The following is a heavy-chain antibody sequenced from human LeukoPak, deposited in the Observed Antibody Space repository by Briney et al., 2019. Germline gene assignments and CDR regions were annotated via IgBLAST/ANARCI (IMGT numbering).Heavy chain of an antibody. Sequence: PGGSLRLSCATSQFTFSDFAMSWVRQAPGKGLEWVSAISASGGTIYYADSVKGRFTISRDNSENTLFLQMNSLRAEDTALYYCAKGDRARYCRTGTCSPLDFWGQGSLVTVSS. CDR2: ISASGGTI. J-gene: IGHJ4*02. CDR1: QFTFSDFA. CDR3: AKGDRARYCRTGTCSPLDF. V-gene: IGHV3-23*01. D-gene: IGHD2-15*01.